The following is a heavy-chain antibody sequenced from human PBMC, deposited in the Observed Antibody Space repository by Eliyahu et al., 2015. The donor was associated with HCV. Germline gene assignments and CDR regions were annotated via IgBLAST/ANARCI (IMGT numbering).Heavy chain of an antibody. CDR1: GGSIXXXNW. D-gene: IGHD6-19*01. Sequence: QVQLQESGPGLVKPSGTLSLXCAVSGGSIXXXNWWSWXRQPPGKGLEWIGEIYHSGSTNYNPSLKSRVTISVDKSKNQFSLKLSSVTAADTAVYYCARHGSGDLLWAFDIWGQGTMVTVSS. CDR3: ARHGSGDLLWAFDI. J-gene: IGHJ3*02. V-gene: IGHV4-4*02. CDR2: IYHSGST.